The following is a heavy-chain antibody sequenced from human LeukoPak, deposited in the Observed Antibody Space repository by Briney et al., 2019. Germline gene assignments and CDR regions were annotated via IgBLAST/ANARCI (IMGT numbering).Heavy chain of an antibody. CDR3: ARTARVFDY. J-gene: IGHJ4*02. CDR2: IYYSGST. CDR1: GGSISGYY. Sequence: ASETLSLTCTVSGGSISGYYWSWIRQPPGKGLEWIGYIYYSGSTNYSPSLKSRVTISLDKSKNQFSLRLTSVTAADTAVYYCARTARVFDYWGPGILVTVSS. V-gene: IGHV4-59*01. D-gene: IGHD2-21*02.